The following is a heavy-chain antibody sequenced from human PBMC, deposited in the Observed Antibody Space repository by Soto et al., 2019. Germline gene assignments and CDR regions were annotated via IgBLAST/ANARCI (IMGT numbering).Heavy chain of an antibody. D-gene: IGHD3-10*01. J-gene: IGHJ5*02. CDR2: INHSGST. Sequence: SETLSLTCAVYGGSFSGYYRSWIRQPPGKGLEWIGEINHSGSTNYNPSLKSRVTISVDTSKNQFSLKLSSVTAADTAVYYCARDRRLITMVRGVSLWFDPWGQGTLVTVSS. V-gene: IGHV4-34*01. CDR3: ARDRRLITMVRGVSLWFDP. CDR1: GGSFSGYY.